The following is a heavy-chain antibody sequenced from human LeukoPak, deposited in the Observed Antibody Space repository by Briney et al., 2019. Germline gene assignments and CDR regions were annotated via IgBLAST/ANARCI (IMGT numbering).Heavy chain of an antibody. CDR1: GGSTTNYY. Sequence: SETLSLTCTVSGGSTTNYYWSWIRQPPGQGLEWIGYIYYSGSTNYNPSLRSRVTISVDTSKNQFSLKLTSMTAADTAVYYCARAPAGPPYYYMDVWGKGTTVTVSS. V-gene: IGHV4-59*01. J-gene: IGHJ6*03. CDR3: ARAPAGPPYYYMDV. CDR2: IYYSGST.